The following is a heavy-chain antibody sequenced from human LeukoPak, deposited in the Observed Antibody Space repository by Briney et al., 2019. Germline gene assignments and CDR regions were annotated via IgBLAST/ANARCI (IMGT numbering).Heavy chain of an antibody. Sequence: ASVKVSCKASGYTFTSYGISWVRQAPGQGLEWMGWISAYNGNTNYAQKLQGRVTMTTDTSTSTAYMELRSLRSDDTAVYYCARGYYYDSSGSELDYWGQGTLVTVSS. D-gene: IGHD3-22*01. V-gene: IGHV1-18*01. CDR3: ARGYYYDSSGSELDY. CDR2: ISAYNGNT. CDR1: GYTFTSYG. J-gene: IGHJ4*02.